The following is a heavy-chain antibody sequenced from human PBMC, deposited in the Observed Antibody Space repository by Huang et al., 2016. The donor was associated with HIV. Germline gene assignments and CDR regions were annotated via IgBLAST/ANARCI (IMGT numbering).Heavy chain of an antibody. CDR2: LRYNGTND. Sequence: QVQLVETGGGVVQPGGSLRLPCAASGVTFSIYGMHWVRQARGKGLDWLGVLRYNGTNDDYSDSANGRFTIARDNSQNSVYLQLTSLRLDDTAVYYCAKSAESVAVRWGDNWGQGTLVTVSS. D-gene: IGHD6-19*01. CDR1: GVTFSIYG. J-gene: IGHJ4*02. CDR3: AKSAESVAVRWGDN. V-gene: IGHV3-30*02.